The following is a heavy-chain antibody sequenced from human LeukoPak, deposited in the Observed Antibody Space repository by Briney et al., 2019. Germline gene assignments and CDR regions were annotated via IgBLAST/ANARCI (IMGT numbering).Heavy chain of an antibody. D-gene: IGHD2-2*01. J-gene: IGHJ3*02. CDR1: GGSISSYY. CDR2: IYYSGST. V-gene: IGHV4-59*01. CDR3: ARDPGTSWYAFDI. Sequence: SEILSLTCTVSGGSISSYYWSWIRQPPGKGLEWIGYIYYSGSTNYNPSLKSRVTISVDTSKNQFSLKLSSVTAADTAVYYCARDPGTSWYAFDIWGQGTMVTVSS.